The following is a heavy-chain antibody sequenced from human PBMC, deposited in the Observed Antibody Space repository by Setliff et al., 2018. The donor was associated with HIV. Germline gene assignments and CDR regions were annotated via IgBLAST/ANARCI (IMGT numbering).Heavy chain of an antibody. J-gene: IGHJ4*02. CDR3: GTYYYGSGKIDY. D-gene: IGHD3-10*01. V-gene: IGHV3-23*01. CDR1: GFTFISYA. CDR2: ISGSGGST. Sequence: PGGSLRLSCAASGFTFISYAMSWVRQAPGKGLEWVSAISGSGGSTYYADSVKGRFTISRDNSKNTLYLRLNSLRAEDTAIYYCGTYYYGSGKIDYWGQGTLVTVSS.